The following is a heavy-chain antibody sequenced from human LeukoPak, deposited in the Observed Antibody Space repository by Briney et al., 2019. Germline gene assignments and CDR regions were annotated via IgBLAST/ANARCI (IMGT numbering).Heavy chain of an antibody. V-gene: IGHV4-59*01. CDR2: MYFGGGT. D-gene: IGHD2-2*01. Sequence: SETLSLTCAVSGGSISSDQGTSLRQTPEKGLEWIGNMYFGGGTDYNPPLMRRVPTSVDTSKHQFSLKLTSVTAADTAVYFCARYIVVLPAGRDYYGVDVWGQGTTVTVSS. CDR1: GGSISSDQ. J-gene: IGHJ6*02. CDR3: ARYIVVLPAGRDYYGVDV.